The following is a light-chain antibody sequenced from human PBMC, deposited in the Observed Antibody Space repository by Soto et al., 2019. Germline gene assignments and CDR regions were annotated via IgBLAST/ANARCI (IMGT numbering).Light chain of an antibody. J-gene: IGKJ4*01. CDR2: VAS. CDR3: QQYNVWPLT. CDR1: QSVSSN. Sequence: EIVMTQSPATLSVSPGERATLSCRASQSVSSNLAWYQQKPGQTPKLLLYVASTRATGIPARFSCSGSGTEFTLTISSLQSEDFAVYYCQQYNVWPLTFGGGTKVEFK. V-gene: IGKV3-15*01.